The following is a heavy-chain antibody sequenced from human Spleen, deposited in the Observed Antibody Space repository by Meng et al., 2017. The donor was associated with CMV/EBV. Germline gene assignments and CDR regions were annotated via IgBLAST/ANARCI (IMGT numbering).Heavy chain of an antibody. Sequence: ASVKVSCKASGYTFTGYYMHWVRQAPGQGLEWMGWINPNSGGTNYAQKFQGRVTMTRDTSISTAYMELSRLRSDDTAVYYCARDFYDIEGHYYDCFDPWGQGTLVTVSS. CDR3: ARDFYDIEGHYYDCFDP. J-gene: IGHJ5*02. CDR2: INPNSGGT. CDR1: GYTFTGYY. V-gene: IGHV1-2*02. D-gene: IGHD2/OR15-2a*01.